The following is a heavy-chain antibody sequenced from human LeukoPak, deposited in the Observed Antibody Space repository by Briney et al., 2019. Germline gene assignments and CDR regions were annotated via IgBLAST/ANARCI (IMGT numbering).Heavy chain of an antibody. Sequence: GGSLRLSCAASGFTFSSGSMNWVRQAPGKGLEWVSSISSSSSYIYYADSVKGRFTISRDNAKNSLYLQMNSLRAEDTAVYYCASTIQLWFDYWGQGTLVTVSS. D-gene: IGHD5-18*01. CDR1: GFTFSSGS. V-gene: IGHV3-21*01. CDR3: ASTIQLWFDY. CDR2: ISSSSSYI. J-gene: IGHJ4*02.